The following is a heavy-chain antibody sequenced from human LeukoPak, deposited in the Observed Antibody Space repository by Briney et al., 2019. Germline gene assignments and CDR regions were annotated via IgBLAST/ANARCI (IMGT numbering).Heavy chain of an antibody. Sequence: GASVKVSCKASGYTFTSYAMNWVRQAPGQGLEWMGWIKPNSGGTSYAQKFRGRVTMTRDTSISTAYMELSSLRSDDTAVYYCARDGHDSSGYYEDYWGQGTLVTVSS. D-gene: IGHD3-22*01. CDR1: GYTFTSYA. CDR3: ARDGHDSSGYYEDY. V-gene: IGHV1-2*02. CDR2: IKPNSGGT. J-gene: IGHJ4*02.